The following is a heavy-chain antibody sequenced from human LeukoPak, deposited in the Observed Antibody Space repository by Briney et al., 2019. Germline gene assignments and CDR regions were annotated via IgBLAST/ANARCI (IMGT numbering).Heavy chain of an antibody. CDR1: GFTVSNAW. Sequence: GGSLRLSCAASGFTVSNAWMSWVRQAPGKGLEWVGRIKSKTDGETTDYAAPVKGRFTISRDDSKNTLYLQMNSLKTEDTAVYYCTTVYSDSSGYYFNYCDYWGQGTLVTIST. V-gene: IGHV3-15*01. D-gene: IGHD3-22*01. CDR2: IKSKTDGETT. J-gene: IGHJ4*02. CDR3: TTVYSDSSGYYFNYCDY.